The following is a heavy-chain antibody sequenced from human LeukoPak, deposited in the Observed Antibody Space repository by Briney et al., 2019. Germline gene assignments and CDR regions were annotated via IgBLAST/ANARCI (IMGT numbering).Heavy chain of an antibody. J-gene: IGHJ4*02. CDR3: ARDLTAAAGNY. Sequence: ASVTVSCKASGYTFTSYGISWVRQAPGQGLEWMGWINPNSGGTNYAQKFQGRVTMTRDTSISTAYMELSRLRSDDTAVYYCARDLTAAAGNYWGQGTLVTVSS. CDR2: INPNSGGT. V-gene: IGHV1-2*02. D-gene: IGHD6-13*01. CDR1: GYTFTSYG.